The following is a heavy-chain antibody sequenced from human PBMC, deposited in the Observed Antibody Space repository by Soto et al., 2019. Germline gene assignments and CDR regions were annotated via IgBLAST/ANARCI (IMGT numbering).Heavy chain of an antibody. J-gene: IGHJ4*02. Sequence: GGSLRLSCAASGFSLRDYYMTWIRQAPGKGLELLSYISPGGDIIKYADPVRGRFIISRDNAKNSLYLHMNSLRAEDTAVYYCTRDPRMTDFWGQGTLVTVSS. CDR3: TRDPRMTDF. CDR2: ISPGGDII. V-gene: IGHV3-11*01. CDR1: GFSLRDYY.